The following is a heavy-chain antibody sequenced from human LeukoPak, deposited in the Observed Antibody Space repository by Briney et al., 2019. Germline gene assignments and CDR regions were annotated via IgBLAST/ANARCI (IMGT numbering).Heavy chain of an antibody. CDR3: ARDGSALGDTAMATHAFDI. V-gene: IGHV3-30-3*01. J-gene: IGHJ3*02. CDR2: ISYDGSNK. CDR1: GFTFSSYA. D-gene: IGHD5-18*01. Sequence: GGSLRLSCAASGFTFSSYAMHWVRQAPGKGLEWVAVISYDGSNKYYADSVKGRFTISRDNSKNTLYLQMNSLRAEDTAVYYCARDGSALGDTAMATHAFDIWGQGTMVTVSS.